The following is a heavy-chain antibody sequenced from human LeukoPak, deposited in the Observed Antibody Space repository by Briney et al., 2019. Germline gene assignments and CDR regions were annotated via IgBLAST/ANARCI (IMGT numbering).Heavy chain of an antibody. CDR3: ARDISPDDYFDSHKCYYDAFDI. D-gene: IGHD3-22*01. J-gene: IGHJ3*02. V-gene: IGHV3-7*04. Sequence: GGSLRLSCAASGFTLSGYWMTWVRQGPGKGLEWVANINRDGGQRSYVDSVKGRFAISRDNAKNSLYLQMSRLKTEDTAVYYCARDISPDDYFDSHKCYYDAFDIWGQGTLVTVSS. CDR2: INRDGGQR. CDR1: GFTLSGYW.